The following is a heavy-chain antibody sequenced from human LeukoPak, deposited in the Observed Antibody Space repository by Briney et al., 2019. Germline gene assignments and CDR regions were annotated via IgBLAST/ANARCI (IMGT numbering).Heavy chain of an antibody. CDR3: AKELRGYSYDYDY. CDR2: ISGSGGST. J-gene: IGHJ4*02. CDR1: GFTFSSYA. D-gene: IGHD5-18*01. V-gene: IGHV3-23*01. Sequence: PGGSLRLSCAASGFTFSSYAMTWVRQAPGKGLEWVSAISGSGGSTYYADSVKGRSAISRDNSKNTLYLQMSSLRAEDTAVYYCAKELRGYSYDYDYWGQGALVTVSS.